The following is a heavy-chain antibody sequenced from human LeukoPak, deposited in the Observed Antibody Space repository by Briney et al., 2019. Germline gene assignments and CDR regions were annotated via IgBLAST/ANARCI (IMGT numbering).Heavy chain of an antibody. CDR2: MNPNSGNT. CDR1: GYTFTSYD. J-gene: IGHJ5*02. CDR3: ARSRKGYCTNGVCYNPKNWFDP. D-gene: IGHD2-8*01. Sequence: GASVKASCKASGYTFTSYDINWVRQATGQGLEWMGWMNPNSGNTGYAQKFQGRVNITRNTSISTAYMELSSLRSEDTAVYYCARSRKGYCTNGVCYNPKNWFDPWGQGTLVTVSS. V-gene: IGHV1-8*03.